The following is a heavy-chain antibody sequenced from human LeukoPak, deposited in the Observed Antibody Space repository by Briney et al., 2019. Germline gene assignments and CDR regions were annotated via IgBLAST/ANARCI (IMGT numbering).Heavy chain of an antibody. CDR3: ARHQSGLWFGD. D-gene: IGHD3-10*01. J-gene: IGHJ4*02. V-gene: IGHV5-51*01. Sequence: GESLKISCQGSGYSFTKYWLGWVRQMPGKGLEWMGIIYPGDSDTRYSPSFQGQVTISADKSISTAYLQWSSLKASDTAMYYCARHQSGLWFGDWGQGTLVTVSS. CDR2: IYPGDSDT. CDR1: GYSFTKYW.